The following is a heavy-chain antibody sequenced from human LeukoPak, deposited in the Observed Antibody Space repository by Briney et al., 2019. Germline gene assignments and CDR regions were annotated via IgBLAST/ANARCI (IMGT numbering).Heavy chain of an antibody. J-gene: IGHJ4*02. Sequence: GGSLRLSCAASGFPFSSYAMSWVRQAPGKGLEWVSAISVSGGRTYYADSVKGRFTISRDNSKNTLYLQMNSLRAEDTAVYYRAKASSGYCSSTSCYCDYWGQGTLVTVSS. CDR2: ISVSGGRT. CDR1: GFPFSSYA. D-gene: IGHD2-2*03. V-gene: IGHV3-23*01. CDR3: AKASSGYCSSTSCYCDY.